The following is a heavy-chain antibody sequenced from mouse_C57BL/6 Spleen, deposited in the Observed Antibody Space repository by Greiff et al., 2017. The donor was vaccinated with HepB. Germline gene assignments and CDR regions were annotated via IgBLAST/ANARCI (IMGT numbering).Heavy chain of an antibody. J-gene: IGHJ3*01. CDR3: ARWGYGNYEWFAY. CDR2: INPSNGGT. Sequence: QVQLQQPGTELVKPGASVKLSCKASGYTFTSYWMHWVKQRPGQGLEWIGNINPSNGGTNYTEKFKSKATLTVVKSSSTAYMQFSSLTSEDSAVYSCARWGYGNYEWFAYWGQGTLVTVSA. V-gene: IGHV1-53*01. CDR1: GYTFTSYW. D-gene: IGHD2-10*02.